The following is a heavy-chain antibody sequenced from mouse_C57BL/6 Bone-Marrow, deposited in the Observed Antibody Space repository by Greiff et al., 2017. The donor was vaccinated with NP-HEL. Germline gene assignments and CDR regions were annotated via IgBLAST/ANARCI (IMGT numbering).Heavy chain of an antibody. CDR2: IYPRSGTT. Sequence: QVQLQQSGAELARPGASVKLSCKASGYTFTSYGISWVKQRTGQGLEWIGEIYPRSGTTYYNEKFKGKATLTADKSSSTAYMELRSLTSEDSAVYFCARGPYYYGSSYVDWYFDVWGTGTTVTVSS. V-gene: IGHV1-81*01. J-gene: IGHJ1*03. D-gene: IGHD1-1*01. CDR3: ARGPYYYGSSYVDWYFDV. CDR1: GYTFTSYG.